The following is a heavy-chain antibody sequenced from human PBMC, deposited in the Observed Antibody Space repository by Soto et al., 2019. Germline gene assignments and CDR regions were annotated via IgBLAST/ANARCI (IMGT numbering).Heavy chain of an antibody. Sequence: PGESRKISCKGSGYGFPTYWIGWLRQMPGKGLEWMGIIYPGDSDTRYSPSFQGQVTISADKSLSTAYLQWRSLKASDSAIYYCARHYYDGNGYYPEAWGQGTLVNVSS. J-gene: IGHJ5*02. V-gene: IGHV5-51*01. CDR3: ARHYYDGNGYYPEA. CDR2: IYPGDSDT. CDR1: GYGFPTYW. D-gene: IGHD3-22*01.